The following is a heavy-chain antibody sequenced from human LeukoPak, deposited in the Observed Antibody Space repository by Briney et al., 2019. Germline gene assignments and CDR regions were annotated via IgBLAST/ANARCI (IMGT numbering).Heavy chain of an antibody. CDR1: GFTFSSYS. D-gene: IGHD6-19*01. CDR2: INHSGST. J-gene: IGHJ6*03. Sequence: PGGSLRLSCAASGFTFSSYSMNWVRQPPGKGLEWIGEINHSGSTNYNPSLKSRVTISVDTSKNQFSLKLSSVTAADTAVYYCARGGQWLVSWVYYYYYYMDVWGKGTTVTVSS. V-gene: IGHV4-34*01. CDR3: ARGGQWLVSWVYYYYYYMDV.